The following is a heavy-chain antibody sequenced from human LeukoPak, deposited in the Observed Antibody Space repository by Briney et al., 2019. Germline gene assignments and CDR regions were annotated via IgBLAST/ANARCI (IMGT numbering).Heavy chain of an antibody. CDR3: GRHGGAFEM. J-gene: IGHJ3*02. V-gene: IGHV3-74*01. CDR2: IHRDGSST. Sequence: QPGGSLRLSCAAAGFTFSSYWMHWVRQAPGKGLVWVSRIHRDGSSTDYADSVKGRFTISRDNAKNSLYLQMNSLRVEDTAVYYCGRHGGAFEMWGQGTMVSVSS. CDR1: GFTFSSYW.